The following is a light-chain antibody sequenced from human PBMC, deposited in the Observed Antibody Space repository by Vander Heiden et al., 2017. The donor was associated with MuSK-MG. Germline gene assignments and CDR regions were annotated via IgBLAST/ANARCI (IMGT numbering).Light chain of an antibody. J-gene: IGKJ5*01. Sequence: EIVMTQSPATLSVSPGERATLSCRASQTISTHLVWYQQKPGQAPRLLIYEASTRATGIPARFSGRGSGTEFTLSISSLQSEDFAVYYCQQYNTWPDTFGQGTRLEIK. V-gene: IGKV3-15*01. CDR3: QQYNTWPDT. CDR2: EAS. CDR1: QTISTH.